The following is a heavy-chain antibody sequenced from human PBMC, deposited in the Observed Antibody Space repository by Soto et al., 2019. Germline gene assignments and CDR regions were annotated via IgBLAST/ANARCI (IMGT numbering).Heavy chain of an antibody. V-gene: IGHV3-11*01. Sequence: PGGSLRLSCAASGFIFSNYYISWIRQAPGKGLEWVSYISASGTDIYYADSVKGRFTISRDNAKNSLYLQMNSLTAEDTAVYYCARGHYGLDVWGXGTTVTVSS. CDR2: ISASGTDI. J-gene: IGHJ6*04. CDR1: GFIFSNYY. CDR3: ARGHYGLDV.